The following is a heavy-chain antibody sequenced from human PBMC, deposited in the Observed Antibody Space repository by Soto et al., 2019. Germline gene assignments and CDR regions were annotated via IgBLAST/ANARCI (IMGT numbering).Heavy chain of an antibody. CDR1: GFTFSSSG. CDR3: AKDSGQQLVRGYYYYGMDV. J-gene: IGHJ6*02. V-gene: IGHV3-30*18. Sequence: GGSLRLPCAASGFTFSSSGMHWVRQSPGKGLEWVAVLSYDGSNKYYADSVKGRFTISRDNSKNTLYLQMNSLRAEDTAVYYCAKDSGQQLVRGYYYYGMDVWGQGTTVTVSS. CDR2: LSYDGSNK. D-gene: IGHD6-13*01.